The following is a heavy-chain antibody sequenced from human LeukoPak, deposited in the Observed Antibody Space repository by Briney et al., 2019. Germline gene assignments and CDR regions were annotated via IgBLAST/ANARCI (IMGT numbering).Heavy chain of an antibody. CDR3: ARQTGSGLFILP. CDR1: GGSISSSSSY. D-gene: IGHD3/OR15-3a*01. CDR2: IYYSGST. Sequence: SETLSLTCTVSGGSISSSSSYWGWIRQPPGKGLKWIGSIYYSGSTYYNPSLKSRVTISVNTSKNQFSLRLTSVTATDTAIYYCARQTGSGLFILPGGQGTLVTVSS. J-gene: IGHJ4*02. V-gene: IGHV4-39*01.